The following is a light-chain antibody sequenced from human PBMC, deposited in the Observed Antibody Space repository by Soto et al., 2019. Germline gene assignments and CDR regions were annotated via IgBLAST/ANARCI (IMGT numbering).Light chain of an antibody. CDR3: SSYTSSSSLV. V-gene: IGLV2-14*01. CDR2: DVS. CDR1: SSDVGGYHY. J-gene: IGLJ1*01. Sequence: QSALTQPASVSGSPGQSITISCTGTSSDVGGYHYVSWYQQHPGKAPKLMMYDVSNRPSGVSNRFSGSKSGNTASLTISGLQYEDEADYYCSSYTSSSSLVFGTGTKLTVL.